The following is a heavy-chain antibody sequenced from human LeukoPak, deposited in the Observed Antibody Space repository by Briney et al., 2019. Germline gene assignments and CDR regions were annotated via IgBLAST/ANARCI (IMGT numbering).Heavy chain of an antibody. D-gene: IGHD3-3*01. V-gene: IGHV3-48*01. CDR3: ASIKSQYYDFWSGSEDY. J-gene: IGHJ4*02. CDR1: GFTFSSYS. CDR2: ISSSSSTI. Sequence: GGSLRLSCAASGFTFSSYSMNWVRQAPGKGLEWVSYISSSSSTIYYADSVKGRFTISRDNAKNSLYLQMNSLRAEDTAVYYCASIKSQYYDFWSGSEDYWGQGTLVTVSS.